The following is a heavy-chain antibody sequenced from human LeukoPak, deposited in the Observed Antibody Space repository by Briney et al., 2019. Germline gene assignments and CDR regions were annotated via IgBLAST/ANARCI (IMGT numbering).Heavy chain of an antibody. J-gene: IGHJ4*02. D-gene: IGHD1-26*01. CDR2: ISAYNGNT. CDR3: ARVSRYSGSRMVDY. V-gene: IGHV1-18*01. Sequence: ASVKVSCNASGYTFTSYGISWVRQAPGQGLEWMGWISAYNGNTNYAQKLQGRVTMTTDTSTSTAYMELRSLRSDDTAVYYCARVSRYSGSRMVDYWGQGTLVTVSS. CDR1: GYTFTSYG.